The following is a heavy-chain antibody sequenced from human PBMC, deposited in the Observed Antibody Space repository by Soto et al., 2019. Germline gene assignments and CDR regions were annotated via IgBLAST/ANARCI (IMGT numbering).Heavy chain of an antibody. CDR1: GFTLSSYA. CDR3: AGLMVINNYYFYGMDL. Sequence: SLGLSSSASGFTLSSYATNWVRQAPGKRLEWVVVISYDVSNRYYADSVKVRFTISSDNSKNTLYLQMNSLRAEDTAVYYRAGLMVINNYYFYGMDLWGQGTKVTVSS. V-gene: IGHV3-30-3*01. CDR2: ISYDVSNR. D-gene: IGHD3-22*01. J-gene: IGHJ6*02.